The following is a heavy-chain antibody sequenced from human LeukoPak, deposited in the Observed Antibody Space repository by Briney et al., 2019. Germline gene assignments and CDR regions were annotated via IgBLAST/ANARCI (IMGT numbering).Heavy chain of an antibody. CDR3: ERSRIVGGTHFDY. J-gene: IGHJ4*02. V-gene: IGHV1-2*06. D-gene: IGHD1-26*01. Sequence: SVKVSCKTSRYTFTRYYMQCVRQAPGQGLECMGPINPNTGGAKYAKKFKGRVTMTRDKSISTGYMELTRVRSDETAVYYCERSRIVGGTHFDYWGQGTLVTVSS. CDR1: RYTFTRYY. CDR2: INPNTGGA.